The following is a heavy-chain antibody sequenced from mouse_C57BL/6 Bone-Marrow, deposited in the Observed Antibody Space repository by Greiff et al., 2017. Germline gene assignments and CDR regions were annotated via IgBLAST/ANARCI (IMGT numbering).Heavy chain of an antibody. CDR1: GYAFSSSW. D-gene: IGHD1-1*01. J-gene: IGHJ3*01. V-gene: IGHV1-82*01. Sequence: QVQLQQSGPELVKPGASVKISCKASGYAFSSSWMNWVKQRPGKGLEWIGRIYPGDGDTNYNGKFKGKAALTADKSSSTAYMQLSSLTSEDSAVYFCVRSRRLFAYWGQGTLVTVSA. CDR2: IYPGDGDT. CDR3: VRSRRLFAY.